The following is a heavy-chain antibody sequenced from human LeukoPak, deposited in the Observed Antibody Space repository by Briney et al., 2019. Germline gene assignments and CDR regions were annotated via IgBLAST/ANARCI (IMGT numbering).Heavy chain of an antibody. CDR1: GFTFSSYG. J-gene: IGHJ4*02. CDR3: AKVQNKYGSGSFGY. D-gene: IGHD3-10*01. Sequence: PGRSLRLSCAASGFTFSSYGMHWVRQAPGKGLEWVAVISYDGSNKYYADSVKGRFTISRDNSKNTLYLQMNSLRAEDTAVYYCAKVQNKYGSGSFGYWGQGTLVTVSS. V-gene: IGHV3-30*18. CDR2: ISYDGSNK.